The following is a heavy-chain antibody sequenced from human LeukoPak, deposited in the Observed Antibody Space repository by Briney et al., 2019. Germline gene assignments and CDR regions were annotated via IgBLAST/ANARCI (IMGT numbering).Heavy chain of an antibody. CDR1: GFTFVNYA. D-gene: IGHD3-22*01. CDR3: ARDGHDTSGYYWAWSFDL. J-gene: IGHJ2*01. Sequence: GGSLRLSCTASGFTFVNYAMSWVRQAQGKGREGVSSISSSSSYIYYADSVKGRFTISRDNAKNSLYLQMNSLRVADTAVYYCARDGHDTSGYYWAWSFDLWGRGTLVTVSS. CDR2: ISSSSSYI. V-gene: IGHV3-21*01.